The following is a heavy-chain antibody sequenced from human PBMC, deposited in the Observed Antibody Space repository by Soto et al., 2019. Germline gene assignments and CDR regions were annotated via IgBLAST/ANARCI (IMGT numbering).Heavy chain of an antibody. CDR3: ARMTAAIDYYGMDV. CDR2: IYYSGST. D-gene: IGHD2-2*01. Sequence: PSETLSLTCTVSGGSISSYYWSWIRQPPGKGLEWIGYIYYSGSTNYNPSLKSRVTISVDTSKNQFSMKLSSVTAADTAVYYCARMTAAIDYYGMDVWGQGTTVTVYS. V-gene: IGHV4-59*01. CDR1: GGSISSYY. J-gene: IGHJ6*02.